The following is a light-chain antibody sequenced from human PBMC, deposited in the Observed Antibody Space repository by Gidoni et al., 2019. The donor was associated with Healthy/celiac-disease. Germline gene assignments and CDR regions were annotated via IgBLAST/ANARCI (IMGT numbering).Light chain of an antibody. CDR2: GAS. J-gene: IGKJ1*01. Sequence: ETVLTQSPGTLSLSPGERATLSCRASQSVSSSYLAWYQQKPGQAPRLLNSGASSRATGIPDRFSGSGSGTDFTLTISRLEPEDVAVYYCQQYGSSPWTFGQGTKVEIK. CDR1: QSVSSSY. CDR3: QQYGSSPWT. V-gene: IGKV3-20*01.